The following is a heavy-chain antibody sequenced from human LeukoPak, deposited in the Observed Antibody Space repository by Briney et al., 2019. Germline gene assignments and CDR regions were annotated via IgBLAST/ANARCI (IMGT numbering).Heavy chain of an antibody. CDR2: INPNSGGT. J-gene: IGHJ6*02. Sequence: ASVKVSCKASGYTFTSYYMHWVRQAPGQGLEWMGWINPNSGGTNYAQKFQGRVTMTRDTSISTAYMELSRLRSDDTAVYYCARDIGIAAAGTPYYYYGMDVWGQGTTVTVSS. D-gene: IGHD6-13*01. CDR3: ARDIGIAAAGTPYYYYGMDV. CDR1: GYTFTSYY. V-gene: IGHV1-2*02.